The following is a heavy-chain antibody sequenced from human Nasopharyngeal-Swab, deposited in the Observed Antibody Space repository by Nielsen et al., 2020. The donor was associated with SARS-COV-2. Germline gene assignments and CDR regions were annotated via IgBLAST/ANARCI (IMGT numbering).Heavy chain of an antibody. V-gene: IGHV3-7*04. CDR3: ARGGWYFDF. CDR1: GFTFSSYW. Sequence: GESLKISCAASGFTFSSYWMSWVRQAPGKGREWVANIKQDGSEKYYVDSVKGRFTISRDNAKNSLYLQMNSLRAEDTTVYYCARGGWYFDFWGRGTLVTVSS. CDR2: IKQDGSEK. J-gene: IGHJ2*01.